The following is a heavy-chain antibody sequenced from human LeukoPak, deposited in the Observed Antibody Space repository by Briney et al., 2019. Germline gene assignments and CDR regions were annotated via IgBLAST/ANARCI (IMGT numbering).Heavy chain of an antibody. D-gene: IGHD1-26*01. V-gene: IGHV3-23*01. CDR2: IIGSVGST. CDR3: AVGASLPAH. Sequence: PGGSLRLSCAASGFSVSDYVMTWVRQAPGKGLEWVSGIIGSVGSTYYTDSVKGRFTISRDNSKNTLYLQMNSLRAEDTAVYSCAVGASLPAHWGQGTLVTVSS. J-gene: IGHJ4*02. CDR1: GFSVSDYV.